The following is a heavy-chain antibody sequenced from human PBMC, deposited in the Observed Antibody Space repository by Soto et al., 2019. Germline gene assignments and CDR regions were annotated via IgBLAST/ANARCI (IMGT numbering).Heavy chain of an antibody. Sequence: QVQLVDSGGGVVQPGRSLRLSCSASGFIFGTYGMDWVRQAPGKGLEWVALILYYGNKEFYADSVKGRFTISRDNSKNTLYMHMNSLKPEDTAMYYCAKETATSVDYYYVYGLDVWGPGTTVSVSS. CDR1: GFIFGTYG. CDR2: ILYYGNKE. D-gene: IGHD1-1*01. CDR3: AKETATSVDYYYVYGLDV. J-gene: IGHJ6*02. V-gene: IGHV3-30*18.